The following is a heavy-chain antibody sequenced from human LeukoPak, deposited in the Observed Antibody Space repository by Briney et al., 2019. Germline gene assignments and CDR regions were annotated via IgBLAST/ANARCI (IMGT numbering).Heavy chain of an antibody. J-gene: IGHJ4*02. Sequence: PSETLSLTCTVSGGSISSHYWSWIRQPPGKGLEWIGYIYYSGSTNYNPSLKSRVTISVDTSKNQFSLKLSSVTAADTAVYYCARDALRGFDYWGQGTLVTVSS. CDR3: ARDALRGFDY. CDR2: IYYSGST. D-gene: IGHD3-16*01. CDR1: GGSISSHY. V-gene: IGHV4-59*11.